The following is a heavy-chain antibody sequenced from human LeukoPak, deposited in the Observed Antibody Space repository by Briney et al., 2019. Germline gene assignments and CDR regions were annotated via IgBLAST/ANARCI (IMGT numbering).Heavy chain of an antibody. CDR1: GFTFSSYC. CDR2: IKQDGSEK. V-gene: IGHV3-7*01. Sequence: GGSLRLSCAASGFTFSSYCMSWVRQAPGKGLEWVANIKQDGSEKYYVDSVKGRFTISRDNSKNTLYLQMNSLRPEDTAVYYCAKDLYPLVVVPVMALFDYWGQGTLVTVSS. D-gene: IGHD2-15*01. J-gene: IGHJ4*02. CDR3: AKDLYPLVVVPVMALFDY.